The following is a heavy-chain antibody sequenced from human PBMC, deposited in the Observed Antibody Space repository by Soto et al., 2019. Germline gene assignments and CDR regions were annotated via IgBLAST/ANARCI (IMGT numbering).Heavy chain of an antibody. J-gene: IGHJ3*02. D-gene: IGHD2-21*02. Sequence: EVQLVESGGGLVQPGRSLRLSCAASGFTFDDYAMHWVRQAPGKGLEWVSGISWNSGSIGYADSVKGRFTISRDNAENSLYLQMNSLRAEDTALYYCAKVISVVVTAILTNDAFDIWGQGTMVTVSS. CDR1: GFTFDDYA. CDR3: AKVISVVVTAILTNDAFDI. V-gene: IGHV3-9*01. CDR2: ISWNSGSI.